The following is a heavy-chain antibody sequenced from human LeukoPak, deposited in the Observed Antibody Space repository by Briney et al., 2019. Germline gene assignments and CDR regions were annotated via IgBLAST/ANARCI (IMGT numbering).Heavy chain of an antibody. D-gene: IGHD6-6*01. CDR3: ARSVAARRGGYFDY. CDR2: IYTSGST. CDR1: GGSISSYY. Sequence: SETLSLTCTVSGGSISSYYWSWIRQPAGKGLEWIGRIYTSGSTNYSPPIKSRVTMSVDTSKNQFSLKLSSVTAADTAVYYCARSVAARRGGYFDYWGQGTLVTVSS. V-gene: IGHV4-4*07. J-gene: IGHJ4*02.